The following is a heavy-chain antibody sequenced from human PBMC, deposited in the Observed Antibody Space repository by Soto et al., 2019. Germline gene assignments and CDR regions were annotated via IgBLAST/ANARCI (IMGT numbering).Heavy chain of an antibody. CDR2: ISAHNGNT. Sequence: QVHLVQSGAEVKKPGASVKVSCKASGYTFTSYGITWVRQAPGQGLEWMGWISAHNGNTDYDPQLQGRVIVTRDTSTSTAYMELRSLKSDDTAVYSCARGRYGDYWGQGALVTVSS. D-gene: IGHD1-1*01. V-gene: IGHV1-18*01. CDR1: GYTFTSYG. J-gene: IGHJ4*02. CDR3: ARGRYGDY.